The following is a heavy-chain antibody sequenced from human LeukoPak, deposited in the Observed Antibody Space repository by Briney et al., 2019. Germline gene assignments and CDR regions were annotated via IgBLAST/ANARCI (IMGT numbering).Heavy chain of an antibody. J-gene: IGHJ4*02. V-gene: IGHV4-31*03. D-gene: IGHD3-22*01. CDR3: ARVGLEYYDSSGYYYFDY. CDR1: GGSISSGGYY. CDR2: IYYSGST. Sequence: SQTLSLTCTVSGGSISSGGYYWSWIRQHPGKGLEWIGYIYYSGSTYYNPSLKSRVTISVDTSKNQFPLKLSSVTAADTAVYYCARVGLEYYDSSGYYYFDYWGQGTLVTVSS.